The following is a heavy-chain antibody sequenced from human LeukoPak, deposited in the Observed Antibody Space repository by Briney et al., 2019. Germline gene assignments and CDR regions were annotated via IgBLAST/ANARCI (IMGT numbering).Heavy chain of an antibody. CDR2: IGHDGSTT. D-gene: IGHD4-11*01. V-gene: IGHV3-30*02. J-gene: IGHJ4*02. CDR1: GFTLSNYG. Sequence: GGSLRLSCAVSGFTLSNYGMHWLRQAPGKGPEWVAFIGHDGSTTKYADSVKGRFTISRDSSKNSLHLQMNSLRVEDTAVYFCARGLSSDTVTTPYGYWGQGTLVTVSS. CDR3: ARGLSSDTVTTPYGY.